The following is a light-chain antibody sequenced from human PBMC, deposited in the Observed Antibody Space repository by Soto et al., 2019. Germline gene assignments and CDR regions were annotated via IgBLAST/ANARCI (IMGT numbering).Light chain of an antibody. J-gene: IGKJ1*01. V-gene: IGKV3-20*01. CDR2: GAS. Sequence: EIVLTQSPGTLSLSPGERATLFCRASQSVATSQLAWYQQKPGQAPRLLIGASSRATGVPDRFIASGSGTFFILTISRLDPEDVAVYYCQHFASSPRTFGRGTTVEIK. CDR1: QSVATSQ. CDR3: QHFASSPRT.